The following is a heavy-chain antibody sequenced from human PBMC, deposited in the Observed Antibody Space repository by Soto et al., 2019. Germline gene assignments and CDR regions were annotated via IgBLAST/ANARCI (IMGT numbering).Heavy chain of an antibody. CDR1: GGSISSYY. Sequence: QVQLQESGPGLVKPSETLSLTCTVSGGSISSYYWSWIRQPPGKGLEWIGYIYYSGSTNYNPSLKRRVTISVDTSKNQFSLKLSSVTAADTAVYYCARDSVFGGSGSYGIDYWGQGTLVTVSS. D-gene: IGHD3-10*01. CDR3: ARDSVFGGSGSYGIDY. V-gene: IGHV4-59*01. J-gene: IGHJ4*02. CDR2: IYYSGST.